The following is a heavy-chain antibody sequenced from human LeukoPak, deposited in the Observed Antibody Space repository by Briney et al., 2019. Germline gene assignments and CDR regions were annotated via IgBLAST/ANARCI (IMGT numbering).Heavy chain of an antibody. CDR1: VYAFTNYA. CDR3: ARGYCSSATCRHFDY. CDR2: ISVYNGNT. Sequence: ASVNVSCKASVYAFTNYAISWVRQAPGQGLEWMGGISVYNGNTNYAQKLQGRVTMTADTSTTTAYMVLRSLRSDDTAVYYCARGYCSSATCRHFDYWGQGALVTVSS. V-gene: IGHV1-18*01. J-gene: IGHJ4*02. D-gene: IGHD2-2*01.